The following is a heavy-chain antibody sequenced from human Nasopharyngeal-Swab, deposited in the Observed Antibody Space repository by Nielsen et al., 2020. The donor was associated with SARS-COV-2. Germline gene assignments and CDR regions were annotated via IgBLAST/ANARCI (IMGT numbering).Heavy chain of an antibody. V-gene: IGHV1-18*01. D-gene: IGHD3-10*01. J-gene: IGHJ5*02. CDR1: GYISISYG. CDR3: ARVPLWFGELLDNWFDP. CDR2: ISTYNGNR. Sequence: ASAKALCKASGYISISYGISWVRQAPGQGLEWLGSISTYNGNRNYAQKLQGRVTMITATSTSTAYMELRSLRSDDTAVYYCARVPLWFGELLDNWFDPWGQGTLVTVSS.